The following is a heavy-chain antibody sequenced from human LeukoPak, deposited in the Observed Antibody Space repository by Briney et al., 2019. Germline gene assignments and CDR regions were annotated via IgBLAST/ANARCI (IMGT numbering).Heavy chain of an antibody. J-gene: IGHJ5*02. V-gene: IGHV4-59*12. Sequence: SETLSLTCTVSGGSSSSYYWSWIRQPPGKGLEWIGYIYYRGGTNYNPSLESRVTISGDTSKNQFSLKLSSVTAADTAVYYCARWQLPIGFDPWGQGTLVTVSS. CDR3: ARWQLPIGFDP. CDR2: IYYRGGT. D-gene: IGHD2-15*01. CDR1: GGSSSSYY.